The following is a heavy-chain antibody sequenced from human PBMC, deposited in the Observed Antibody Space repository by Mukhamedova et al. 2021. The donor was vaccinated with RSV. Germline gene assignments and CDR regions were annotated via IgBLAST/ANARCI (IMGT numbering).Heavy chain of an antibody. CDR2: SSG. Sequence: SSGINAEYMGGRFTISRDNAKNTLYLQMNTLRVEDTAIYFCATAGYYRFDYWGQGTLVTVSS. D-gene: IGHD1-26*01. V-gene: IGHV3-74*01. J-gene: IGHJ4*02. CDR3: ATAGYYRFDY.